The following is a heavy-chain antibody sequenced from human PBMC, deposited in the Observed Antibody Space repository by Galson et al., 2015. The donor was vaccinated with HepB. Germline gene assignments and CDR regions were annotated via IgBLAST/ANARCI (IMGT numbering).Heavy chain of an antibody. CDR2: INHSGST. J-gene: IGHJ5*02. V-gene: IGHV4-34*01. D-gene: IGHD2-15*01. CDR1: GGSFSGYY. CDR3: ARGYIVVVVAAMGNWFDP. Sequence: ETLSLTCAVYGGSFSGYYWSWIRQPPGKGLEWIGEINHSGSTNYNPSLKSRVTISVDTSKNQFSLKLSSVTAADTAVYYCARGYIVVVVAAMGNWFDPWGQGTLVTVSS.